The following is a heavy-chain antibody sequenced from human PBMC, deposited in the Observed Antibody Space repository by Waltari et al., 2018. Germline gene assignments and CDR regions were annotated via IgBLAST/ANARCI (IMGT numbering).Heavy chain of an antibody. V-gene: IGHV4-38-2*01. CDR3: ARLIAADY. D-gene: IGHD6-25*01. Sequence: QVQLQESGPGLVKPSETLSLTCAVSGYSISSGYYWGWIRQPPGKGLEWIGNIYHSGNTYYNPSRKSRVTMSVDTSKNQFSLKLSSVTAADTAVYYCARLIAADYWGQGTLVTVSS. CDR2: IYHSGNT. CDR1: GYSISSGYY. J-gene: IGHJ4*02.